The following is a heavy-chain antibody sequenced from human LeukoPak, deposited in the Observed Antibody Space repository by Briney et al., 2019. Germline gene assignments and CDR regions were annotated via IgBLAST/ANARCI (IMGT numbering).Heavy chain of an antibody. CDR3: AKAFQERWSHHFDY. D-gene: IGHD2-15*01. CDR2: ISGSGGST. CDR1: GLTFSSYA. Sequence: PGGSLRLSCAASGLTFSSYAMSWVRQAPGKGLEWVSAISGSGGSTYYADSVKGRFTISRDNSKNTLYLQMNSLRAEDTAVYYCAKAFQERWSHHFDYWGQGTLVTVSS. J-gene: IGHJ4*02. V-gene: IGHV3-23*01.